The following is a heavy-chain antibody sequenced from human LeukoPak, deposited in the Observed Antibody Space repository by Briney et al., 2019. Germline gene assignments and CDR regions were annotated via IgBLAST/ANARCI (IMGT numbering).Heavy chain of an antibody. J-gene: IGHJ4*02. D-gene: IGHD3-9*01. Sequence: PGASLRLSCAASGFTFSSYNMNWVRQAPGKGLEWVSSISPSSDFIYYADSVRGRFTISRDNANKSVLLEMNSLRVEDTAVYYCARDRPPPNGWLWEGLDYWGQGSLVTVSS. CDR1: GFTFSSYN. CDR2: ISPSSDFI. V-gene: IGHV3-21*01. CDR3: ARDRPPPNGWLWEGLDY.